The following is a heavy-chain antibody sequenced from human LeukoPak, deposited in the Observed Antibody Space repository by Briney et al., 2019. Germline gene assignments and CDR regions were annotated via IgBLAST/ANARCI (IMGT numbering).Heavy chain of an antibody. J-gene: IGHJ3*02. Sequence: SETLSLTCTVSGASFSTYYWSWIRQPPGKGLEWIGYIYYSGSTSYNPSLKSRVTMSVDTAKNQFSLKLSSVTAADTAVYYCARRYYYDSSGYHAAFDIWGQGTMVTVSS. CDR3: ARRYYYDSSGYHAAFDI. CDR1: GASFSTYY. V-gene: IGHV4-59*08. D-gene: IGHD3-22*01. CDR2: IYYSGST.